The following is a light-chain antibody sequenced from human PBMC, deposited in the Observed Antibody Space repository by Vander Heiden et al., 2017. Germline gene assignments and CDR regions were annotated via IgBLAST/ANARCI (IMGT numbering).Light chain of an antibody. CDR1: QSINTY. CDR2: KAS. CDR3: QQYNSFTWT. V-gene: IGKV1-5*03. Sequence: DIQMTQSPSTLSASVGDRVTITCRASQSINTYLAWYQQKQGKAPNLLIYKASILESGVPSRFSGSGSGTEFTLTISSLQPDDFATYYCQQYNSFTWTFGHGTKVGI. J-gene: IGKJ1*01.